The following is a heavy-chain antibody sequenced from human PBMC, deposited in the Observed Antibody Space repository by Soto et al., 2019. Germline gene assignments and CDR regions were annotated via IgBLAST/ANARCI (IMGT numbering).Heavy chain of an antibody. CDR2: VTGSGGST. J-gene: IGHJ1*01. D-gene: IGHD4-17*01. CDR3: AKSEAYDYGVYVSYFRH. CDR1: GFPFSTYA. V-gene: IGHV3-23*01. Sequence: GGSLTLSCADAGFPFSTYAISWVRQGPGKGLEWVSTVTGSGGSTYYADSVKGRFTISRDNSKNTLYLQMNILRADNTAVYYCAKSEAYDYGVYVSYFRHWGQGTLVTVAS.